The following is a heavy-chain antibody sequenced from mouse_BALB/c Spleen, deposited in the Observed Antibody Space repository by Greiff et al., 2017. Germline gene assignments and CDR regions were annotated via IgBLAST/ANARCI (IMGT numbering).Heavy chain of an antibody. CDR3: ARNDDYDEGYYFDY. V-gene: IGHV1-84*02. D-gene: IGHD2-4*01. Sequence: VQLQQSGPELVKPGASVKISCKASGYTFTDYYINWVKQKPGQGLEWIGWIYPGSGNTKYNEKFKGKATLTVDTSSSTAYMQLSSLTSEDTAVYFCARNDDYDEGYYFDYWGQGTTLTVSS. CDR2: IYPGSGNT. J-gene: IGHJ2*01. CDR1: GYTFTDYY.